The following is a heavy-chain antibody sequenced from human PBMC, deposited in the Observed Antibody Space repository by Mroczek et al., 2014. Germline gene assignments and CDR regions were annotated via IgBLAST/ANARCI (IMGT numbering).Heavy chain of an antibody. V-gene: IGHV4-61*02. CDR2: IYTSGST. J-gene: IGHJ4*02. Sequence: QVQLQESGPGLVKPSQTLSLTCTVSGGSISSGSYYWSWIRQPAGKGLEWIGRIYTSGSTNYNPSLKSRVTISVDTSKNQFSLKLSSVTAADTAVYYCARGRYSGSPYDYWGQGTLVTVSS. D-gene: IGHD1-26*01. CDR3: ARGRYSGSPYDY. CDR1: GGSISSGSYY.